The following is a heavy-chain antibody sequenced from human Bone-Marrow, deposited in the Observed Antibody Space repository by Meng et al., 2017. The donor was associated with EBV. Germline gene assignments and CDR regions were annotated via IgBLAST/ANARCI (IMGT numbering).Heavy chain of an antibody. CDR2: INHSGST. CDR1: GGSFSGYY. V-gene: IGHV4-34*01. Sequence: QVQLQQGGAGLLQPSETLSLSCAVYGGSFSGYYWSWIRQPPGKGLEWIGEINHSGSTNYNPSLKSRVTISVDTSKNQFSLKLSSVTAADTAVYYCARGGRSSSWYLGYWGQGTLVTVSS. CDR3: ARGGRSSSWYLGY. D-gene: IGHD6-13*01. J-gene: IGHJ4*02.